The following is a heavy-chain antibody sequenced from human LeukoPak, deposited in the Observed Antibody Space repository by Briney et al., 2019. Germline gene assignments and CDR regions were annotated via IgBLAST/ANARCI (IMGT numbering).Heavy chain of an antibody. CDR2: INHRGSP. D-gene: IGHD3-10*01. CDR3: ARAESGTTVDY. CDR1: GGSFSGYY. J-gene: IGHJ4*02. V-gene: IGHV4-34*01. Sequence: SETLSLTCAVYGGSFSGYYWSSIPQPPRQGVERIGEINHRGSPKYNPSLKSRVNISVDTSKNQFSLKLSSVTAVDTAVYYSARAESGTTVDYWGQGTLVTVSS.